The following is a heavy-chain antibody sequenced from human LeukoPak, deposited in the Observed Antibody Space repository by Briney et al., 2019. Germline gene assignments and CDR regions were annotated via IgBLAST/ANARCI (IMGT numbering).Heavy chain of an antibody. D-gene: IGHD5-18*01. CDR3: ARDWGYGYNSGYFQH. Sequence: AGGSLRLSCAASGFTFSSYGMHWVRQAPGKGLEWVAFIQYDGSNKYYADSVKGRFTISRDNSKNTLYLQMNSLRAEDTAVYYCARDWGYGYNSGYFQHWGEGTLVTVSS. CDR1: GFTFSSYG. CDR2: IQYDGSNK. V-gene: IGHV3-30*02. J-gene: IGHJ1*01.